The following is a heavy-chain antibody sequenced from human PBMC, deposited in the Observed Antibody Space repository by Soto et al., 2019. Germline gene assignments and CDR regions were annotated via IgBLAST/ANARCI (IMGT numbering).Heavy chain of an antibody. CDR2: INHSGST. CDR3: ARGFSGYYYGMDV. J-gene: IGHJ6*02. Sequence: QVQLQQWGAGLLKPSETLSLTCAVYGGSFSGYYWSWIRQPPGKGLEWIGEINHSGSTNYNPSLKSRVTISVDTSKNQFSRKLSSVTAADTAVYYCARGFSGYYYGMDVWGQGTTVTVSS. V-gene: IGHV4-34*01. D-gene: IGHD1-26*01. CDR1: GGSFSGYY.